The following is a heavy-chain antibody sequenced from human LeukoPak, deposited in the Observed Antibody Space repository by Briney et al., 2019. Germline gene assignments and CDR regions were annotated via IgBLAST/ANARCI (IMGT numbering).Heavy chain of an antibody. D-gene: IGHD3-22*01. CDR1: GGTFSSYA. CDR2: IIPNFGTA. V-gene: IGHV1-69*06. CDR3: ASPTTYDSSAPAY. J-gene: IGHJ4*02. Sequence: SSVKVSYKASGGTFSSYAISWVRQAPGQGLDWMGWIIPNFGTANYAQKFQGTVTLTADKSTSTAYMELSRRRSDRPAGYYLASPTTYDSSAPAYWGQGTLVTVSS.